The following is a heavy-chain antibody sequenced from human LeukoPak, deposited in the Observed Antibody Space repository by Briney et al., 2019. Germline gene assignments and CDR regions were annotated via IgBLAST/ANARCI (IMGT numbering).Heavy chain of an antibody. D-gene: IGHD6-13*01. V-gene: IGHV4-59*01. CDR2: IYNSGST. CDR3: ARVYYSNSYDYWYFDL. J-gene: IGHJ2*01. CDR1: GDSISSYY. Sequence: PSETLSLTCTVSGDSISSYYWSWIRQPPGKGLEWIGYIYNSGSTNYNPSLKSRVTISVDTSKNQFSLKLTSVTAADTAVYYCARVYYSNSYDYWYFDLWGRGTLVTVSS.